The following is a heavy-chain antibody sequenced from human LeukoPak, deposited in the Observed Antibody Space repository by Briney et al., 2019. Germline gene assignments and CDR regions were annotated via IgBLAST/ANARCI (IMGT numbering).Heavy chain of an antibody. J-gene: IGHJ4*02. CDR3: VRDNYSYRLDV. D-gene: IGHD2-21*01. V-gene: IGHV3-23*01. Sequence: GGSLRLSCAASGLSFSNYAMYWVRQAPGKGLEWVSAIGGTGGNIFYTDSVKGRFTISRDNSKDTLYLHMNSLRAEDTAIYYCVRDNYSYRLDVWGQGTLVTVSS. CDR1: GLSFSNYA. CDR2: IGGTGGNI.